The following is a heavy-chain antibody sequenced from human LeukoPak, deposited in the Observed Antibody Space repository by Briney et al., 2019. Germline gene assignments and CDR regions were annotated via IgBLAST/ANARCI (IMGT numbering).Heavy chain of an antibody. D-gene: IGHD3-3*01. CDR2: IKQDGSEK. CDR3: ARDPIFGVVIAHFDY. V-gene: IGHV3-7*01. Sequence: GGSLRLSCAASGFTFSSYRMHWVRQAPGKGLEWVANIKQDGSEKYYVDSVKGRFTISRDNAKNSLYLQMNSLRAEDTAEYYCARDPIFGVVIAHFDYWGQGTLVTVSS. J-gene: IGHJ4*02. CDR1: GFTFSSYR.